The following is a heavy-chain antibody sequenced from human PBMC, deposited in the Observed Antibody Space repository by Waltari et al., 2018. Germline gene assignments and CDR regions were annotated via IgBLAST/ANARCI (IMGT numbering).Heavy chain of an antibody. CDR1: GGTFSSYA. CDR3: ASPPLYYYGSGSYPKYFQH. D-gene: IGHD3-10*01. J-gene: IGHJ1*01. Sequence: QVQLVQSGAEVKKPGSSVKVSCKASGGTFSSYAISWVRQAPGQGLEWMGRINPNSGGTNYAQKFQGRVTMTRDTSISTAYMELSRLRSDDTAVYYCASPPLYYYGSGSYPKYFQHWGQGTLVTVSS. V-gene: IGHV1-2*06. CDR2: INPNSGGT.